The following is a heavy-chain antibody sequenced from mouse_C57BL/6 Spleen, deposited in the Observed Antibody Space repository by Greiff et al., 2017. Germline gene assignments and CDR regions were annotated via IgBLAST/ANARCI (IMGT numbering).Heavy chain of an antibody. CDR2: IDPNCGGT. CDR3: ARSRYGYPYYFDY. J-gene: IGHJ2*01. CDR1: GYTFTSYW. D-gene: IGHD2-14*01. Sequence: VQLQQPGAELVKPGASVKLSCKASGYTFTSYWMHGVTQRPGRGLEWIGRIDPNCGGTKYNEKFKSKATLTVDKPSSTAYMQLSSLTSEDSAVDYCARSRYGYPYYFDYWGQGTTLTVSS. V-gene: IGHV1-72*01.